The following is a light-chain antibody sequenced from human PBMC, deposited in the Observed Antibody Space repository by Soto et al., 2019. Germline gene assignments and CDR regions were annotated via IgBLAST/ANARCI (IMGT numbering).Light chain of an antibody. CDR3: QQYNKWPRT. Sequence: ESVLTQSPGTLSLSPGERATLSCRATQSVSNNYLAWYQQKPGQAPRLLIYGASTRATGIPARYSGSGSGTEFNFTISSLQSEDFAAYYCQQYNKWPRTFGQGTKVDI. V-gene: IGKV3-15*01. CDR1: QSVSNN. J-gene: IGKJ1*01. CDR2: GAS.